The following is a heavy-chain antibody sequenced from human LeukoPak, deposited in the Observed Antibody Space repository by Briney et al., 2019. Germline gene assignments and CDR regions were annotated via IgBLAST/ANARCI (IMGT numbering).Heavy chain of an antibody. V-gene: IGHV1-46*01. Sequence: ASVKVSCKASGYTFTKYYMNWVRQAPGQGLEWIGIMHPTGDSTNYAHKFQGRVTLTRDTSTGTFYMELSSLTSEDTAVYYCARHDFDLPMIYSFFVHWGQGTLVTVSS. CDR3: ARHDFDLPMIYSFFVH. CDR2: MHPTGDST. CDR1: GYTFTKYY. J-gene: IGHJ5*02. D-gene: IGHD3-3*01.